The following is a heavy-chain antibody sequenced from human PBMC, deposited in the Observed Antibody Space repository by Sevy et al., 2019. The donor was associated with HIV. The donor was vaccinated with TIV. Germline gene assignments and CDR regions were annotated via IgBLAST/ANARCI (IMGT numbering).Heavy chain of an antibody. J-gene: IGHJ4*02. CDR3: VRADPDQHFDS. CDR2: VDPSAGNT. V-gene: IGHV1-46*01. CDR1: GDTFTNNY. Sequence: ASVKVSCKASGDTFTNNYIHWVRQAPGQGLEWMGMVDPSAGNTTYAQKFQGRVNMTRDTSTSILYMDLSSLRSEDTAVYYCVRADPDQHFDSCGQGTLVTVSS.